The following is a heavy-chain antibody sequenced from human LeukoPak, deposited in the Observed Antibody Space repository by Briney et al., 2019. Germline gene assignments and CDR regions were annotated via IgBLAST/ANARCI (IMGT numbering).Heavy chain of an antibody. Sequence: PGGSLRLSCAVSGFTCSNYEMNWVRQAPGKGLEWVSYISISGNSIYYADSVKGRFTISRDNAKNSLYLQMNSLRAEDTAVYYCAKDRRYYDSSGSDYWGQGTLVTVSS. J-gene: IGHJ4*02. CDR3: AKDRRYYDSSGSDY. D-gene: IGHD3-22*01. V-gene: IGHV3-48*03. CDR2: ISISGNSI. CDR1: GFTCSNYE.